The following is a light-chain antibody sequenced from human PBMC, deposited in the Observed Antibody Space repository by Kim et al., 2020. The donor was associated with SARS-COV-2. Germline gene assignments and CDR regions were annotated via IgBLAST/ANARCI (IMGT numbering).Light chain of an antibody. V-gene: IGLV2-11*01. J-gene: IGLJ3*02. CDR2: DVT. CDR1: RSDVGGYNY. Sequence: GQSVTISCTGTRSDVGGYNYVSWYQHHPGKAPKLIIYDVTKRPSGVPDRFSASKSGSTASLTISGLQAEDEADYYCCSYTGSYTLVFGGGIQLTVL. CDR3: CSYTGSYTLV.